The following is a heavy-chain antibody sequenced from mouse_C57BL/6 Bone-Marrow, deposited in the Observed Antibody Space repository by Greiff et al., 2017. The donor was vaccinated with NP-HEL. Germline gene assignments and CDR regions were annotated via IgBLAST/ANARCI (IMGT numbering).Heavy chain of an antibody. Sequence: EVKLVESGGGLVKPGGSLKLSCAASGFTFSSYAMSWVRQTPEKRLEWVATISDGGSYTYYPDNVKGRFTISRDNAKNNLYLQMSHLKSEDTAMYYCASLLLWVAYWGQGTLVTVSA. CDR1: GFTFSSYA. J-gene: IGHJ3*01. CDR2: ISDGGSYT. CDR3: ASLLLWVAY. D-gene: IGHD2-1*01. V-gene: IGHV5-4*03.